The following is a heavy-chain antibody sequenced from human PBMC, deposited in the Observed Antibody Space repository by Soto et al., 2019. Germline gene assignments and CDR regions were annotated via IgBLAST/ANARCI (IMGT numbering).Heavy chain of an antibody. CDR3: ARVRAYYDFWSGYGGGYYYYGMDV. V-gene: IGHV1-69*06. CDR2: IIPIFGTA. CDR1: GGTFSSYA. D-gene: IGHD3-3*01. Sequence: SVKVSCKASGGTFSSYAISWVRQAPGQGLEWMGGIIPIFGTANYAQKFQGRVTITADKSTSTAYMELSSLRSEDTAVYYCARVRAYYDFWSGYGGGYYYYGMDVWGQVTTVTVSS. J-gene: IGHJ6*02.